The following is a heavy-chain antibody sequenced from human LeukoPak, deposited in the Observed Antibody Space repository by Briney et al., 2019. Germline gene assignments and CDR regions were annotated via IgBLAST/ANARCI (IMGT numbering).Heavy chain of an antibody. CDR1: GFTFSTYF. D-gene: IGHD3-22*01. CDR3: VKDDSYYYDSSGYPH. CDR2: ISSNGGST. Sequence: GGSLRLSCSASGFTFSTYFMHWVRQAPGKGLEYVSAISSNGGSTYYADSVKGRFTISRDNPKNTLYLQMSSLRAEDTAVYHCVKDDSYYYDSSGYPHWGQGTLVTVSS. J-gene: IGHJ4*02. V-gene: IGHV3-64D*09.